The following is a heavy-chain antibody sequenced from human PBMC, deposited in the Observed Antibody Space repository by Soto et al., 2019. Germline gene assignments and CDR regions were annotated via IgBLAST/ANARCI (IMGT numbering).Heavy chain of an antibody. CDR2: VYYSGSS. V-gene: IGHV4-31*03. CDR1: GDSISGGASF. CDR3: AKLSCTSSTCYFPGWFDP. Sequence: SETLSLTCTVSGDSISGGASFWSWIRQPPGKGLEWIANVYYSGSSYYNPSLKSRLTISVDTTKNQFSLQLKSMTAADTAVCYCAKLSCTSSTCYFPGWFDPWGQGTLVTVSS. D-gene: IGHD2-2*01. J-gene: IGHJ5*02.